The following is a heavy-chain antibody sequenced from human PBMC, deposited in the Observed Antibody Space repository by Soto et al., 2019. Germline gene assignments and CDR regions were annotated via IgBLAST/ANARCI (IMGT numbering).Heavy chain of an antibody. D-gene: IGHD5-12*01. V-gene: IGHV3-74*01. Sequence: EVLLVESGGGLVQPGGSLRRSCAASGFKFNFYFMHWVRQAPGKGLVWVSRINVDGSTADYADSVKGRFTISRYNGKNTLFLEMDSLRVEDTAVYYCVRDSPTNLEDADTVASWFDPWGQGTLVTVSS. CDR3: VRDSPTNLEDADTVASWFDP. J-gene: IGHJ5*02. CDR1: GFKFNFYF. CDR2: INVDGSTA.